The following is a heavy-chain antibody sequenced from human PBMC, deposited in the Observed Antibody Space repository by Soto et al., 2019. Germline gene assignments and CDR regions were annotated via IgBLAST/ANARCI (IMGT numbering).Heavy chain of an antibody. Sequence: SETLSLTCTVSGGSISTSSYHWGWISQPPGKGLEWIANIYDSGNTYNNPSLKSRVTISVDTSKNQFSLKLTSVTAADTAIYYCARSYCSSPTCYNWFDPWGQGTLVTVS. J-gene: IGHJ5*02. D-gene: IGHD2-2*01. V-gene: IGHV4-39*01. CDR1: GGSISTSSYH. CDR3: ARSYCSSPTCYNWFDP. CDR2: IYDSGNT.